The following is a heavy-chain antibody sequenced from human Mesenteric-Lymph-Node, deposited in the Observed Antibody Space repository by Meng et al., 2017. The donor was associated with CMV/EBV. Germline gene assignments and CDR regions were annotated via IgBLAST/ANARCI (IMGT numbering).Heavy chain of an antibody. CDR2: ISSSSSYI. CDR1: R. V-gene: IGHV3-21*01. CDR3: ARDTDYCSSTSCYDSAYNWFDP. J-gene: IGHJ5*02. D-gene: IGHD2-2*01. Sequence: RMNWVRQAPGKGLEWVSSISSSSSYIYYADSVKGRFTISRDNAKNSLYLQMNSLRAEDTAVYYCARDTDYCSSTSCYDSAYNWFDPWGQGTLVTV.